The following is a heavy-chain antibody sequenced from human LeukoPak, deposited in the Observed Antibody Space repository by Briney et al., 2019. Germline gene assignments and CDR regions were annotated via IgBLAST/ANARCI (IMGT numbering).Heavy chain of an antibody. CDR1: GYSISSGYY. D-gene: IGHD5-12*01. Sequence: PSETLSLTCTVSGYSISSGYYWGWIRQPPGKGLEWIGSIYHSGSTYYNPSLKSRVTISVDTSKNQFSLKLSSVTAADTAVYYCARDRGVASGGDLDYWGQGTLVTVSS. J-gene: IGHJ4*02. CDR3: ARDRGVASGGDLDY. V-gene: IGHV4-38-2*02. CDR2: IYHSGST.